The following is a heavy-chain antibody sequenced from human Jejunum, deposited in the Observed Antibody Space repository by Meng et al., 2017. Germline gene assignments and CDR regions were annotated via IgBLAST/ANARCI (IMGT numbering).Heavy chain of an antibody. CDR3: AGRSYNYDDYFDF. CDR2: INTNTGGT. Sequence: QVQMEQSGAEVRKPGASVKVSCRASGYTLNGFYMHWVRQAPGQGLEWKGRINTNTGGTNYAQNFKGSITLTRDTSTVYMEVNRLRSDDTAMYYCAGRSYNYDDYFDFWGRGTLVTVSS. V-gene: IGHV1-2*06. D-gene: IGHD5-24*01. J-gene: IGHJ4*02. CDR1: GYTLNGFY.